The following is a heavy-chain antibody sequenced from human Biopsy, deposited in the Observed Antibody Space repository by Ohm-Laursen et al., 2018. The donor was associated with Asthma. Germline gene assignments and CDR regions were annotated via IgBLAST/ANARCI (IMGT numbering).Heavy chain of an antibody. V-gene: IGHV4-59*01. J-gene: IGHJ4*02. CDR2: VHSTGST. D-gene: IGHD2-2*01. CDR3: ARATSTWSQSGPHYFDH. Sequence: GTLSLTCTVSPGSINDYYWNWIRQFPGKGLEWIGYVHSTGSTRFNPSLKSRLPISVDTSVDQVSLKLTSVTAADTAVYYCARATSTWSQSGPHYFDHWGQGTLVTVSS. CDR1: PGSINDYY.